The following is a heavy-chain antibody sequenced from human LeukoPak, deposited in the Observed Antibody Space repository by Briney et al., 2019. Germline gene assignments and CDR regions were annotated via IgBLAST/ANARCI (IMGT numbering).Heavy chain of an antibody. V-gene: IGHV3-66*01. Sequence: PGGSLRLSCVASGLSVSSNYMSWVRQAPGKGLEWVSVIYRDGSSYYAESVKGRFTISRDNAKTSLYLQMNSLRDEDTAVYYCARDENYSFDYWGQGALVTVSS. D-gene: IGHD4-11*01. CDR1: GLSVSSNY. J-gene: IGHJ4*02. CDR2: IYRDGSS. CDR3: ARDENYSFDY.